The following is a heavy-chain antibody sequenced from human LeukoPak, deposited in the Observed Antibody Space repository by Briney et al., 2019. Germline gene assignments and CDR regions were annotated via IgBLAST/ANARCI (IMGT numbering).Heavy chain of an antibody. V-gene: IGHV3-53*01. CDR2: ISSGDST. D-gene: IGHD6-13*01. J-gene: IGHJ2*01. CDR1: GFTVSSNY. CDR3: AREGIAATGWYFDL. Sequence: PGGSLRLSCAASGFTVSSNYISWVRQAPGKGLEWVSVISSGDSTYYADSVKGRFTISRDNSKNTLYLQMNSLRAEDTAVYYCAREGIAATGWYFDLWGRGTLVTVSS.